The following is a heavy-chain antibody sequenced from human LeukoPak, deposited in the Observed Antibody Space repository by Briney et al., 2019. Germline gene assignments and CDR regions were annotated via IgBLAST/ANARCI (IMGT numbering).Heavy chain of an antibody. CDR1: GFTFTNAW. Sequence: PGGSLRLSCAASGFTFTNAWMNWVRQAPGKGLEWVGRIKSETDGGTIDYAAPVKGRFTISRDNAKNSLYLQMNSLRAEDTAVYYCARAILLWFGESYGMDVWGQGTTVTVSS. V-gene: IGHV3-15*01. CDR2: IKSETDGGTI. CDR3: ARAILLWFGESYGMDV. D-gene: IGHD3-10*01. J-gene: IGHJ6*02.